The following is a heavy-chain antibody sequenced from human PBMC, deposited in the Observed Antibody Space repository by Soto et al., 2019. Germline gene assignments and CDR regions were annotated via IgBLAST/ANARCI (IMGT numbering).Heavy chain of an antibody. Sequence: SETLSLTCAVYGGSFSGYYWSWIRQPPGKGLEWIGEINHSGSTNYNPSLKSRVTISVDTSKNQFSLKLSSVTAADTAVYYCARVRRGDYHILTGYYNPPLYYYYGMDVWGQGTTVTVSS. V-gene: IGHV4-34*01. CDR2: INHSGST. CDR1: GGSFSGYY. CDR3: ARVRRGDYHILTGYYNPPLYYYYGMDV. D-gene: IGHD3-9*01. J-gene: IGHJ6*02.